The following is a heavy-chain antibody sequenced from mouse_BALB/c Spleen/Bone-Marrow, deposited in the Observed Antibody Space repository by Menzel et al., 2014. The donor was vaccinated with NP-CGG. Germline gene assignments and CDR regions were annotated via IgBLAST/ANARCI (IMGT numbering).Heavy chain of an antibody. J-gene: IGHJ1*01. CDR1: GFDFSRYW. CDR2: INPDSSTI. V-gene: IGHV4-1*02. Sequence: EVQLVESGGGLVQPGGSLKLSCAASGFDFSRYWMSWVRQAPGNGLEWVGDINPDSSTINYTPSLKDKFIISRDNTKNTQYQQMSKVRSEDTALYYCARLNYYGNLFVWGAGTTVTVSS. CDR3: ARLNYYGNLFV. D-gene: IGHD1-1*01.